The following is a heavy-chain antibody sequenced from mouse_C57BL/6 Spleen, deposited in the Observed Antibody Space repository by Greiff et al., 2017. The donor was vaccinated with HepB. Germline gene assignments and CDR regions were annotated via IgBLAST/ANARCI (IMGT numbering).Heavy chain of an antibody. D-gene: IGHD1-1*01. CDR3: ARRGIYYYGSSYESGAMDY. CDR2: ISSGSSTI. J-gene: IGHJ4*01. Sequence: EVQGVESGGGLVKPGGSLKLSCAASGFTFSDYGMHWVRQAPEKGLEWVAYISSGSSTIYYADTVKGRFTISRDNAKNTLFLQMTSLRSEDTAMYYCARRGIYYYGSSYESGAMDYWGQGTSVTVSS. CDR1: GFTFSDYG. V-gene: IGHV5-17*01.